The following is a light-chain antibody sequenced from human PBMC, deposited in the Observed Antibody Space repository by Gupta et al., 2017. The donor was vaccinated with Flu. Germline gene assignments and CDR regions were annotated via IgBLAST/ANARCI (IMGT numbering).Light chain of an antibody. Sequence: QSVLTQPPSVSAAPGQKVSISCSGSNSYIGFTYVAWYQQLPGTVPKLLIYEDDRRPSGIPDRFSGSKSGTSATLDITGLQPGDEADYYCGTWDTSLPGPVFGGGTKLAVL. CDR1: NSYIGFTY. CDR2: EDD. CDR3: GTWDTSLPGPV. J-gene: IGLJ3*02. V-gene: IGLV1-51*02.